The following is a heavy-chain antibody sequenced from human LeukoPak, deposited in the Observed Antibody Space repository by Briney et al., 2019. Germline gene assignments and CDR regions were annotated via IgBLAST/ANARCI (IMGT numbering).Heavy chain of an antibody. CDR1: GGSISSSSYY. CDR2: ISGSGGST. D-gene: IGHD6-19*01. Sequence: ETLSLTCTVSGGSISSSSYYWGWIRQPPGKGLEWVSAISGSGGSTYYADSVKGRFTISRDNSKNTLYLQMNSLRAEDTAVYYCAKAYKYSSGWYYYYYGMDVWGQGTTVTVSS. V-gene: IGHV3-23*01. CDR3: AKAYKYSSGWYYYYYGMDV. J-gene: IGHJ6*02.